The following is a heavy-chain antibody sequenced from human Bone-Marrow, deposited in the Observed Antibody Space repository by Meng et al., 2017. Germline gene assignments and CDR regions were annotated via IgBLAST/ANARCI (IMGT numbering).Heavy chain of an antibody. CDR3: ARYSSSSLAFDF. CDR1: GDSISSGGYS. Sequence: QLQLQESGPGLVKPSQTLSLTCAVSGDSISSGGYSWSWIRQPPGKGLEWIGYIYHSGSTYFNPSLKSRVTVSVDRSKNQFSLNLSSVTAADTAVYYCARYSSSSLAFDFWGQGTLVTVSS. D-gene: IGHD6-6*01. V-gene: IGHV4-30-2*01. CDR2: IYHSGST. J-gene: IGHJ4*02.